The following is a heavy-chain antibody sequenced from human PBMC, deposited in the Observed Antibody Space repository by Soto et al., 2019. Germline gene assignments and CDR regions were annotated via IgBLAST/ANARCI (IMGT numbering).Heavy chain of an antibody. V-gene: IGHV3-7*01. CDR2: IKQDGTEK. D-gene: IGHD5-18*01. CDR3: ARGDTPMITGMDSFDI. CDR1: GFTFSRYW. Sequence: GGSLRLSCAASGFTFSRYWMNWVRQAPGKGLEWVANIKQDGTEKNYVDSVKGRFTIYRDNARKSLYLQMDSLRAEDTAVYFCARGDTPMITGMDSFDIWGQGTMVTVSS. J-gene: IGHJ3*02.